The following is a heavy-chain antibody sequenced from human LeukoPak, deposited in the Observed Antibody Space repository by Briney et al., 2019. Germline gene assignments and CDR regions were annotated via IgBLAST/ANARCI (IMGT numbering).Heavy chain of an antibody. CDR2: ISGSGGRT. V-gene: IGHV3-23*01. Sequence: GGSLRLSCAASGFTFSSYAMSWVRQAPGKGLEWVSAISGSGGRTYHADSVKGRFTISRDNSKNTMYLQMNSLRAEDTAVYYCGRDVYGGNSGGWFDPWGQGTLVTVSS. D-gene: IGHD4-23*01. CDR1: GFTFSSYA. CDR3: GRDVYGGNSGGWFDP. J-gene: IGHJ5*02.